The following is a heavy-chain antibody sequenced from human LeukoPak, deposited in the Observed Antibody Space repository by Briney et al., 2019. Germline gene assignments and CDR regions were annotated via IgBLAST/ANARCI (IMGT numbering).Heavy chain of an antibody. CDR3: ARDRATGAFDI. Sequence: PSETLSLTCTVSGGSISSYYWSWIRQPPGKGLEWIGYIYYSGSTNYNPSLKSRVTISVDTSKNQFSLKLSSVTAADTAVYYGARDRATGAFDIWGQGKMVTVSS. CDR2: IYYSGST. J-gene: IGHJ3*02. D-gene: IGHD3-9*01. V-gene: IGHV4-59*01. CDR1: GGSISSYY.